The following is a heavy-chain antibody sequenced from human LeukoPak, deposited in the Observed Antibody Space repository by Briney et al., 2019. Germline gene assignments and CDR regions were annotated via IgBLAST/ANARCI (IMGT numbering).Heavy chain of an antibody. CDR2: IYYSGST. V-gene: IGHV4-61*01. D-gene: IGHD4-23*01. J-gene: IGHJ4*02. Sequence: PSETLSLTCTVSGGSVSSGSYYWTWIRQPPGKGLEWIGYIYYSGSTNYNPSLKSRVTTSVDTSKNQFSLKLSSVAAADTAVYYCAREGYGGDFDYWGQGTLVTVSS. CDR3: AREGYGGDFDY. CDR1: GGSVSSGSYY.